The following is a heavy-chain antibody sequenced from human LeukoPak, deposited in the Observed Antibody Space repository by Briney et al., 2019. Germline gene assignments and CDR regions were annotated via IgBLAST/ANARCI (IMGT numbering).Heavy chain of an antibody. CDR1: GFIFSSYS. CDR3: ARAPTVLVGYCSSSSCQADY. J-gene: IGHJ4*02. Sequence: PGRSLRLSCGASGFIFSSYSMHWVRQAPGKGLEWVAVTSYDGSKEYYADSVKGRFTISRDNSKNTLYLQMNSLRVEDTAVYYCARAPTVLVGYCSSSSCQADYWGQGTLVTVSS. V-gene: IGHV3-30-3*01. D-gene: IGHD2-2*01. CDR2: TSYDGSKE.